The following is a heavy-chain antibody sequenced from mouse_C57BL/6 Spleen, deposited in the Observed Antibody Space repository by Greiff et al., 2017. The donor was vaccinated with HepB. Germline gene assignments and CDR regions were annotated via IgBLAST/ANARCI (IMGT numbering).Heavy chain of an antibody. V-gene: IGHV1-55*01. Sequence: QVQLQQPGAELLKPGASVKMSCKASGYTFTSYWITWVKQRPGQGLEWIGDIYPGSGSTNYNEKFKSKATLTVDTSSSTAYMQLSSLTSEDSAVYYCARYYSNYRYYFDYWGQGTTLTVSS. D-gene: IGHD2-5*01. CDR3: ARYYSNYRYYFDY. CDR1: GYTFTSYW. CDR2: IYPGSGST. J-gene: IGHJ2*01.